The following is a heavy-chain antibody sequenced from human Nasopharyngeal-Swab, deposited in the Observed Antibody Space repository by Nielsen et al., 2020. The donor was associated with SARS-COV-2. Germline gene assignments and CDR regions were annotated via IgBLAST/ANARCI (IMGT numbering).Heavy chain of an antibody. J-gene: IGHJ6*02. CDR3: PNAPYLRGLDV. D-gene: IGHD2-21*01. V-gene: IGHV3-23*01. Sequence: GGSLRLSCAASGCTFSSYAMSWVRQAPGKGLEWVSIISGSGDTTYYADPVKDGCTIARDNSKNTLYLQTNSLRVEDTAVYYCPNAPYLRGLDVWGQGTTVTVSS. CDR1: GCTFSSYA. CDR2: ISGSGDTT.